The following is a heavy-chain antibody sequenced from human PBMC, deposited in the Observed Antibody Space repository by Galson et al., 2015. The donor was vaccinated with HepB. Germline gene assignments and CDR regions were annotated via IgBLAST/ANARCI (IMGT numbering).Heavy chain of an antibody. V-gene: IGHV3-21*01. CDR2: ISSSSSYI. CDR3: ARDPYELPLRYFDWLSQNYYYYGMDV. J-gene: IGHJ6*02. D-gene: IGHD3-9*01. Sequence: SLRLSCAASGFTFSSYSMNWVRQAPGKGLEWVSSISSSSSYIYYADSVKGRFTISRDNAKNSLYLQMNSLRAEDTAVYYCARDPYELPLRYFDWLSQNYYYYGMDVWGQGTTVTVSS. CDR1: GFTFSSYS.